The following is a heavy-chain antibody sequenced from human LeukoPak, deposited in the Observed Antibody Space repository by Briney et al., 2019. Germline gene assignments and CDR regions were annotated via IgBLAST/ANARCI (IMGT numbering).Heavy chain of an antibody. Sequence: ASVKVSCKASGYTLTRYYMHWVRQAPGQGLEWMGKINPSGGSTTYAQKFQGRVTMTWDTSTSTVYMELSSLRFEDTAVYYCARVPRSGWYYFDHWGQGTLVTVSS. V-gene: IGHV1-46*01. CDR1: GYTLTRYY. D-gene: IGHD6-19*01. J-gene: IGHJ4*02. CDR2: INPSGGST. CDR3: ARVPRSGWYYFDH.